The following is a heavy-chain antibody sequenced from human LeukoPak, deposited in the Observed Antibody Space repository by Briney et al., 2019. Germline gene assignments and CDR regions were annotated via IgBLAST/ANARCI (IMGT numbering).Heavy chain of an antibody. J-gene: IGHJ5*02. Sequence: GASVKVSRKASVYTFTGYYMHWVRQASGQGLEWMGWINPHSGATNYAQKFQGMVTMTRDTSISTAYMELSRLRSDDTALYYCARERLPGANILFGPWGEGNLVTVSS. CDR2: INPHSGAT. V-gene: IGHV1-2*02. CDR3: ARERLPGANILFGP. D-gene: IGHD3-10*01. CDR1: VYTFTGYY.